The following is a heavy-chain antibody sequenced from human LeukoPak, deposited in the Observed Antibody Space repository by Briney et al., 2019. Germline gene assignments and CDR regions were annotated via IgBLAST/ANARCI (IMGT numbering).Heavy chain of an antibody. CDR1: GFTFSSYG. J-gene: IGHJ3*02. Sequence: GGSLRLSCAASGFTFSSYGMHWVRQAPGKGLEWVSVIYSGGSTYYADSVKGRFTISRDNSKNTLYLQMNSLRAEDTAVYYCARVSIAARRGAFDIWGQGTMVTVSS. V-gene: IGHV3-66*01. CDR2: IYSGGST. CDR3: ARVSIAARRGAFDI. D-gene: IGHD6-6*01.